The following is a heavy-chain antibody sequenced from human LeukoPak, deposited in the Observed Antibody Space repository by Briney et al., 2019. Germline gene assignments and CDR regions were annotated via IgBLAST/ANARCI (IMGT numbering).Heavy chain of an antibody. CDR2: ISAYNGNT. J-gene: IGHJ4*02. Sequence: GESLKISCKVSGYSFTSYWIGWVRQMPGKGLEWMGWISAYNGNTIYAQKVKGRVTMTTDTSTSTAYMELRSLKSDDTAVYYCARASYCSGGSCYSDYWGQGTLVTVSS. V-gene: IGHV1-18*04. CDR3: ARASYCSGGSCYSDY. D-gene: IGHD2-15*01. CDR1: GYSFTSYW.